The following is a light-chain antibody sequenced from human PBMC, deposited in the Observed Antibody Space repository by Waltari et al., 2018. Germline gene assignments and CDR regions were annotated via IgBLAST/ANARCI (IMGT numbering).Light chain of an antibody. V-gene: IGKV1-39*01. CDR1: QSISSY. CDR3: QQSYSTPLP. J-gene: IGKJ5*01. Sequence: DIQMTQSPSSLSASVGDRVTITCRASQSISSYLNWYQQKPGKAPKLLIYAESSLQSGVPSRFSGSGSGTDFTLTISSLQPEYFATYYCQQSYSTPLPFGQGTRLEIK. CDR2: AES.